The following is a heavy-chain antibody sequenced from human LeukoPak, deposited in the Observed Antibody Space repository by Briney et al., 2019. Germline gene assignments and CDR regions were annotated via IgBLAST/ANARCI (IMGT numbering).Heavy chain of an antibody. CDR1: GGSFSGYY. Sequence: SETLSLTCAVYGGSFSGYYWSWIRQPPGKGLEWIGEINHSGSTNYNPSLKSRVTISVDTSKNQFSLKLSSVTAADTAVYYCARARNPRPGITMIVVAYFDYWGQGTLVTVSS. CDR2: INHSGST. V-gene: IGHV4-34*01. J-gene: IGHJ4*02. D-gene: IGHD3-22*01. CDR3: ARARNPRPGITMIVVAYFDY.